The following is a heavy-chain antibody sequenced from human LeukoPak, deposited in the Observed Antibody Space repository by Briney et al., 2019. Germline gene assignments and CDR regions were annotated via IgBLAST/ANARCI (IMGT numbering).Heavy chain of an antibody. CDR3: AIGYCSSTSCPVGY. J-gene: IGHJ4*02. V-gene: IGHV4-59*08. CDR1: GGSISSYY. D-gene: IGHD2-2*03. CDR2: IYYSGST. Sequence: SETLSLTCTVSGGSISSYYWSWIRQPPGKGLEWIGYIYYSGSTNYNPSLKSRVTISVDTSKNQFSLRLSSVTAADTAVYYCAIGYCSSTSCPVGYWGQGTLVTVSS.